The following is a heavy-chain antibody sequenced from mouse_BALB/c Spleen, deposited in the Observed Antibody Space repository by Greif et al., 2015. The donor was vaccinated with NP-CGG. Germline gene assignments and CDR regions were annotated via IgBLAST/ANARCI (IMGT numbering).Heavy chain of an antibody. CDR1: GYTFTSHW. CDR2: IYPGSGST. D-gene: IGHD2-3*01. Sequence: LQQSGSELVRPGASVKLSCKASGYTFTSHWMHWVKQRPGQGLEWIGNIYPGSGSTNYDEKFKSKATLTVDTSSSTAYMQLSSLTSEDSAVYYCTRERADDGYYYWGQGTTLTVSS. V-gene: IGHV1S22*01. CDR3: TRERADDGYYY. J-gene: IGHJ2*01.